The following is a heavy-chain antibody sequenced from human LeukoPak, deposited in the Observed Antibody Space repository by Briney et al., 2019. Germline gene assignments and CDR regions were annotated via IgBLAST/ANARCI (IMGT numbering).Heavy chain of an antibody. V-gene: IGHV4-59*01. CDR1: GGSISSYY. CDR2: IYYSGST. D-gene: IGHD6-19*01. Sequence: SETLSLTCTVSGGSISSYYWSWIRQPPGKGLEWIGYIYYSGSTNYNPSLKSRVTISVDTSKNQFSLKLSSVTAADTAVYYCARDGPAYSSGSNWFDPWGQGTLVTVSS. CDR3: ARDGPAYSSGSNWFDP. J-gene: IGHJ5*02.